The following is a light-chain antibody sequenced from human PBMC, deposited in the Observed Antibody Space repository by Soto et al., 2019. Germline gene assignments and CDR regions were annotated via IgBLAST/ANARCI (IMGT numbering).Light chain of an antibody. J-gene: IGLJ2*01. CDR3: SSYAGSKGV. Sequence: QSALTQPPSASGSPGQSVTISCTGTSSDVGGYNYVSWYQQHPGKAPTLMIYEVSKRPSGVPDRFSGSKSGNTASLTVSRLQDEEEADYYCSSYAGSKGVFGGGTKLTVL. CDR2: EVS. CDR1: SSDVGGYNY. V-gene: IGLV2-8*01.